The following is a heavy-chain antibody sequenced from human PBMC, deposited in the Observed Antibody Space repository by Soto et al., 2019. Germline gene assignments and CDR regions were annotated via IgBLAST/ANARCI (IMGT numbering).Heavy chain of an antibody. CDR2: LYYGRSA. D-gene: IGHD3-22*01. CDR3: AVLSMAVVPEY. CDR1: GDSISSYY. V-gene: IGHV4-59*01. Sequence: QVQLQESGPGLVKPSETLSLTCAVSGDSISSYYCMWIRQPPGKGLESIGYLYYGRSANYNPSLKSRFTLSVDTSTNQCSLTLSSMTAADPAVYYCAVLSMAVVPEYWGQGTLFTVSS. J-gene: IGHJ4*02.